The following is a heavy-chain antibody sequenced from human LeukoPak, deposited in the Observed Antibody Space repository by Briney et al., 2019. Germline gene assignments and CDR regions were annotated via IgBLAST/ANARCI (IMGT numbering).Heavy chain of an antibody. CDR1: GFTFSRYT. Sequence: GGSLNLSCAASGFTFSRYTMHWVRRAPGKGLEWVAVISYDGSNKYYADSVKGRFTISRDNSKNTLYLQMNSLRAEDTAVYYCACEENSSGYSFDYWGQGTLVTVSS. V-gene: IGHV3-30-3*01. J-gene: IGHJ4*02. CDR3: ACEENSSGYSFDY. CDR2: ISYDGSNK. D-gene: IGHD3-22*01.